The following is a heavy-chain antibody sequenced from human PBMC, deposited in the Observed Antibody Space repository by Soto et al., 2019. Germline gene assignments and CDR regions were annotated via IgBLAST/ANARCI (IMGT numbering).Heavy chain of an antibody. CDR2: ISAYNGNT. J-gene: IGHJ6*02. D-gene: IGHD6-19*01. Sequence: QVQLVQSGAEVKKPGASVKVSCKASGYTFTSYGISWVRQAPGQGLEWMGWISAYNGNTNYAQKLQGRVTMTTDTSXXTAYMELRSLRSDDTAVYYCAIFRGIAVAGNGMDVWGQGTTVTVSS. CDR1: GYTFTSYG. CDR3: AIFRGIAVAGNGMDV. V-gene: IGHV1-18*01.